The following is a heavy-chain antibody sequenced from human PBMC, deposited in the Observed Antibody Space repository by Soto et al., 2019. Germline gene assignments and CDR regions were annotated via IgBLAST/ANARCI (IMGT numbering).Heavy chain of an antibody. D-gene: IGHD4-17*01. Sequence: QVQLVQSGAEVKKPGASVKVSCKASGYTFTSYYMHWVRQAPGQGLEWMGIINPSGGSTSYAQKFQGRVTMTRDTSTSTGYMELSSLRSEDTAVYYCARDLPFDYGDYVWDYYGMDVWGQGTTVTVSS. CDR1: GYTFTSYY. V-gene: IGHV1-46*01. CDR2: INPSGGST. CDR3: ARDLPFDYGDYVWDYYGMDV. J-gene: IGHJ6*02.